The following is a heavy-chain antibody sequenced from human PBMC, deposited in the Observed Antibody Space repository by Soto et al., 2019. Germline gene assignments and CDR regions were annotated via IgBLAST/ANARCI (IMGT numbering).Heavy chain of an antibody. Sequence: QVQLVESGGGVVQPGRSLRLSCVGSGFPFWHYGMHWVRQAPGKGLEWVAVIWSDGKKESYADFVKGRFAISRDNFKDTLYRQMNSLRAEDTAVYYWARDRDGGWFHMDVWGQGTTVTVSS. CDR1: GFPFWHYG. D-gene: IGHD6-19*01. CDR3: ARDRDGGWFHMDV. J-gene: IGHJ6*02. V-gene: IGHV3-33*01. CDR2: IWSDGKKE.